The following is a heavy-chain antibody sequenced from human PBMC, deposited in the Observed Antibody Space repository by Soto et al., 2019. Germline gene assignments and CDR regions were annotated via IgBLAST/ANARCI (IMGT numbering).Heavy chain of an antibody. Sequence: SETLSLTCAVYGGSFSGYYWSWIRQPPGKGLEWIGEINHSGSTNYNPSLESRVTISVDTSKNQFSLRLTSVTAADTAVYYCARHFGSWVREIDFWGRGTLVTVSS. D-gene: IGHD3-16*01. CDR3: ARHFGSWVREIDF. CDR1: GGSFSGYY. J-gene: IGHJ4*02. CDR2: INHSGST. V-gene: IGHV4-34*01.